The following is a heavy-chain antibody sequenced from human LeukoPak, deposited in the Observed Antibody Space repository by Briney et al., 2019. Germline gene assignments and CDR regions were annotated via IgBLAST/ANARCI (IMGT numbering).Heavy chain of an antibody. CDR2: IYYSGST. CDR1: GGSISSYY. J-gene: IGHJ4*02. V-gene: IGHV4-59*01. D-gene: IGHD3-3*01. Sequence: SETLSLTCTVSGGSISSYYWSWIRQPPGKGLEWIGYIYYSGSTNYNPSLKSRVTISVDTPKNQFSLKLSSVTAADTAVYYCARATGVVTAIDYWGQGTLVTVSS. CDR3: ARATGVVTAIDY.